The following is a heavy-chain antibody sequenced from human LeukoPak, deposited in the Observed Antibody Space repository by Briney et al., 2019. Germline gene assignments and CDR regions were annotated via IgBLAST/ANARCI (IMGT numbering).Heavy chain of an antibody. CDR3: ARSVAAAYSTNWFDP. J-gene: IGHJ5*02. CDR2: IIPIFGAA. D-gene: IGHD6-13*01. V-gene: IGHV1-69*13. CDR1: GGTFSSYA. Sequence: SVKVSCKASGGTFSSYAISWVRQAPGQGLEWMGGIIPIFGAANYAQKFQGRVTITADESTSTAYMELSSLRSEDTAVYYCARSVAAAYSTNWFDPWGQGTLVTVSS.